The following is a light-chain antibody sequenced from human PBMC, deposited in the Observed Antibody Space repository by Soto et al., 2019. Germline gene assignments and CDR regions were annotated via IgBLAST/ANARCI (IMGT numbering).Light chain of an antibody. CDR3: QQSFTTPGT. Sequence: DIQMTQSPSSLSASVGDRVTITCRASQSISSYLNWYQQKPGKAPKLLIYAASTLQSGVPPRFSGSGSGTDFTLTISSLQPEDFATYYCQQSFTTPGTFGPGTTVDIK. J-gene: IGKJ3*01. CDR2: AAS. CDR1: QSISSY. V-gene: IGKV1-39*01.